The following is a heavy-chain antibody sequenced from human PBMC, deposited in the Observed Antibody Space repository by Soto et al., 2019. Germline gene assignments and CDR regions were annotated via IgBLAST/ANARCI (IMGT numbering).Heavy chain of an antibody. V-gene: IGHV1-24*01. CDR3: ATGADTAMASNDAFDI. J-gene: IGHJ3*02. Sequence: EASVKVSCKVSGYTLTELSMHWVRQAPGKGLEWMGGFDPEDGETIYAQKFQGRVTMTEDTSTDTAYMELSSLRSEDTAVYYCATGADTAMASNDAFDIWGQGTMVTVSS. D-gene: IGHD5-18*01. CDR1: GYTLTELS. CDR2: FDPEDGET.